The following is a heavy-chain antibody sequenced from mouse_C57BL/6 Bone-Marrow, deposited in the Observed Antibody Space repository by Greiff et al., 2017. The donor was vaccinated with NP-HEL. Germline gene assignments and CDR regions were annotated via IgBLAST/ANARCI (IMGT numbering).Heavy chain of an antibody. J-gene: IGHJ3*01. CDR2: ISYDGSN. V-gene: IGHV3-6*01. CDR3: ATPMVTTAY. CDR1: GYSITSGYY. Sequence: EVKLQESGPGLVKPSQSLSLTCSVTGYSITSGYYWNWIRQFPGNKLEWMGYISYDGSNNYNPSLKNRISITRDTSKNQFFLKLNSVTTEDTATYYCATPMVTTAYWGQGTLVTVSA. D-gene: IGHD2-2*01.